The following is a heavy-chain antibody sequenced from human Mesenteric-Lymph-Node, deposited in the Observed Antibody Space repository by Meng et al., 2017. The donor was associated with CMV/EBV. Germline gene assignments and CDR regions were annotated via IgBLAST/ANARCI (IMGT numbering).Heavy chain of an antibody. CDR3: ARDPTTSGAAPPIWFDP. Sequence: GTFSSYAISWVRQAPGQGLEWMGGIIPIFGTANYAQKFQGRVTITADESTSTAYMELSSLRSEDTAVYYCARDPTTSGAAPPIWFDPWGQGTLVTVSS. CDR2: IIPIFGTA. D-gene: IGHD1-26*01. V-gene: IGHV1-69*01. J-gene: IGHJ5*02. CDR1: GTFSSYA.